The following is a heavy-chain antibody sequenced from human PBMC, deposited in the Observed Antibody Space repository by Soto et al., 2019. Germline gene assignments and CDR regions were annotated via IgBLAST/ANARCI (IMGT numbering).Heavy chain of an antibody. V-gene: IGHV1-69*02. Sequence: ASVKVSCKASGGTFSSYTISWVRQAPGQGLEWMGRIIPILGIANYAQKFQGRVTITADKSTSTAYMELSSLRSEDTAVYYCARPARKSRYYDSSGYDLYYFDYWG. D-gene: IGHD3-22*01. CDR1: GGTFSSYT. CDR3: ARPARKSRYYDSSGYDLYYFDY. CDR2: IIPILGIA. J-gene: IGHJ4*01.